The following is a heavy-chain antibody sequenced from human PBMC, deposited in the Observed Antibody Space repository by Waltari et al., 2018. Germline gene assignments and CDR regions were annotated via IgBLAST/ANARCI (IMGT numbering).Heavy chain of an antibody. CDR1: GYSISSGYY. CDR3: ARDMGSSSKRWDYYYYGMDV. Sequence: QVQLQESGPGLVKPSETLSLTCAVSGYSISSGYYWGWIRQPPGKGLEWIGSIYHSGSTYYNPSLKSRVTISVDTSKNQFSLKLSSVTAADTAVYYCARDMGSSSKRWDYYYYGMDVWGQGTTVTVSS. J-gene: IGHJ6*02. CDR2: IYHSGST. V-gene: IGHV4-38-2*02. D-gene: IGHD6-6*01.